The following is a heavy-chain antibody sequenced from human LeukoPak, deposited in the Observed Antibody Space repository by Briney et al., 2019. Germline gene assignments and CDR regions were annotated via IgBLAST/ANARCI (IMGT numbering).Heavy chain of an antibody. J-gene: IGHJ4*02. Sequence: PSETLSLTCTVSGGSISSHYWSWIRQPPGKGLERIGYIYYSGSTNYNPSLKSRVTISVDTSKNQFSLKLSSVTAADTAVYYCARDLGIAGIDYWGQGTLVTVSS. CDR2: IYYSGST. CDR3: ARDLGIAGIDY. CDR1: GGSISSHY. V-gene: IGHV4-59*11. D-gene: IGHD6-13*01.